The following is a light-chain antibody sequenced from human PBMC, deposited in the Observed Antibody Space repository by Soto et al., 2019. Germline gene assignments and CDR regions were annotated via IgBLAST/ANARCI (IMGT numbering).Light chain of an antibody. Sequence: DIQLTQSPSFLSASVGDRVTITCRASQGISSYLAWYQQKPGKAPRLLIYAASTLQSGVPLRFSGSGTGTAFTLTISTLQPADFATYYWQQVKHYPSITFGQGTRLEIK. J-gene: IGKJ5*01. V-gene: IGKV1-9*01. CDR1: QGISSY. CDR2: AAS. CDR3: QQVKHYPSIT.